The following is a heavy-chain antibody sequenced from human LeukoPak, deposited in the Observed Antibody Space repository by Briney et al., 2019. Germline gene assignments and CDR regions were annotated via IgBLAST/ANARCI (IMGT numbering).Heavy chain of an antibody. D-gene: IGHD3-10*01. CDR2: IHHTGSS. Sequence: SETLSLTCTVSGDSISSSYWSWIRQFPGKGLVWIGNIHHTGSSNQSPSLKSRLTISVDTSKNHFSLKLKSVTAADTAVYYCARGRGFGESSGWFDPWGQGTLVAASS. V-gene: IGHV4-59*01. J-gene: IGHJ5*02. CDR1: GDSISSSY. CDR3: ARGRGFGESSGWFDP.